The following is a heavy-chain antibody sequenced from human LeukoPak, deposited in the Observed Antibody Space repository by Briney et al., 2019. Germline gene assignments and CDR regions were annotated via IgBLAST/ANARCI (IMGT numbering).Heavy chain of an antibody. D-gene: IGHD6-13*01. Sequence: ASVKVSCKASVYTFTGYYMHWVRQAPGQGLEWMGWINPNSGGTNYAQKFQGRVTMTRDTSISTAYMELSSLRSDDTAVYYCTRVGVAAAVHFDYWGQGTLITVSS. CDR1: VYTFTGYY. J-gene: IGHJ4*02. CDR2: INPNSGGT. V-gene: IGHV1-2*02. CDR3: TRVGVAAAVHFDY.